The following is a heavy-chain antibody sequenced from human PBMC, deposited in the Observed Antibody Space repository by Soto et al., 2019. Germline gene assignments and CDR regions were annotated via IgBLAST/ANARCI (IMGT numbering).Heavy chain of an antibody. CDR3: ASAWIQLWSLDY. D-gene: IGHD5-18*01. Sequence: PSETLSLTCTVSGGSISSGGYYWSWIRQHPGKGLEWIGYIYYSGSTYYNPSLKSRVTISVDTSKNQFSLKLSSVTAADTAVYYCASAWIQLWSLDYWGQGTLVTVSS. J-gene: IGHJ4*02. CDR2: IYYSGST. CDR1: GGSISSGGYY. V-gene: IGHV4-31*03.